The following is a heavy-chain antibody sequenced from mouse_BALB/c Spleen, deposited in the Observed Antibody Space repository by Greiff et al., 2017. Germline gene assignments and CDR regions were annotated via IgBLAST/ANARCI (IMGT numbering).Heavy chain of an antibody. CDR3: ARWDGNYVDY. V-gene: IGHV1S137*01. D-gene: IGHD2-1*01. CDR1: GYTFTDYA. Sequence: VQLQQSGAELVRPGVSVKISCKGSGYTFTDYAMHWVKQSHAKSLEWIGVISTYYGDASYNQKFKGKATMTVDKSSSTAYMELARLTSEDSAIYYCARWDGNYVDYGGQGTTLTVSS. J-gene: IGHJ2*01. CDR2: ISTYYGDA.